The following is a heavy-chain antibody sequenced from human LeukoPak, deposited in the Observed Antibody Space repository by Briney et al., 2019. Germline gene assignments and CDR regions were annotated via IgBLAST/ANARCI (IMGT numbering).Heavy chain of an antibody. D-gene: IGHD3-10*01. J-gene: IGHJ4*02. CDR2: ISGSGGKT. V-gene: IGHV3-23*01. Sequence: PGGSLRLSCAASGFTFSSYAMSWVRQAPGKGLEWISTISGSGGKTFYADSVKGRFTVSRDNAKNTLYLQMNSLRAEDTAVYYCAKDERGYYGYTFDYWGQGTLVTVSS. CDR3: AKDERGYYGYTFDY. CDR1: GFTFSSYA.